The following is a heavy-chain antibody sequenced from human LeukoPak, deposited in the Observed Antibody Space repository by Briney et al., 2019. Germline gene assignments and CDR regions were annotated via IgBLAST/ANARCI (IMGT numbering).Heavy chain of an antibody. CDR1: GGSFSGYY. J-gene: IGHJ6*03. CDR2: INHSGST. Sequence: PSETLSLTCAVYGGSFSGYYWSWIRQPPGKGLEWIGEINHSGSTNYNPSLKSRVTISVDTSKNQFSLKLSSVTAADTAVYYCARGDRGNYYMDVWGKGTTVTVSS. V-gene: IGHV4-34*01. D-gene: IGHD1-26*01. CDR3: ARGDRGNYYMDV.